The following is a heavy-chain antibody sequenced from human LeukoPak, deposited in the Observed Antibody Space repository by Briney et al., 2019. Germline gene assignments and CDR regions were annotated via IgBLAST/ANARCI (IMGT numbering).Heavy chain of an antibody. Sequence: GGSLRLSCAASGFTFSSYGMHWVRQAPGKGLEWVAVISYDGSNEYYADSVKGRFTISRDNSKNTLYLQMNSLRAEDTAAYYCAKEGRAVYDILTGYSGGIDYWGQGTLVTVSS. CDR1: GFTFSSYG. CDR3: AKEGRAVYDILTGYSGGIDY. V-gene: IGHV3-30*18. CDR2: ISYDGSNE. D-gene: IGHD3-9*01. J-gene: IGHJ4*02.